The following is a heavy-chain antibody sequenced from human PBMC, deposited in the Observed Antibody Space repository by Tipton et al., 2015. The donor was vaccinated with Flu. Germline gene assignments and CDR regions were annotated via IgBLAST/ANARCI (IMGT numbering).Heavy chain of an antibody. D-gene: IGHD1-26*01. CDR1: GDSISRFY. Sequence: TLSLTCTVSGDSISRFYWSWIRQPPGKGLEWIGYIYFSGSTEYNPSLRSRVTISLDTSKKHFSLNLSSVIAADTAMYYCARGSYGELLYFDYWGQGTLGIVSS. V-gene: IGHV4-59*01. CDR2: IYFSGST. J-gene: IGHJ4*02. CDR3: ARGSYGELLYFDY.